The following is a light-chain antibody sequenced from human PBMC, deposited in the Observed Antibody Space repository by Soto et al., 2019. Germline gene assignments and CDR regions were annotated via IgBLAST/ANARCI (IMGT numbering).Light chain of an antibody. V-gene: IGLV2-14*01. Sequence: QSALTQPASVSGSPGQSITISCTGTSSDVGAFNYVSWYQQHPGKAPKLLIYEVSNRPSGLSNRFSGSESGNTASLTISGLQAEDEADYYCSSYTSSTTRVFGGGTKLTVL. J-gene: IGLJ2*01. CDR2: EVS. CDR3: SSYTSSTTRV. CDR1: SSDVGAFNY.